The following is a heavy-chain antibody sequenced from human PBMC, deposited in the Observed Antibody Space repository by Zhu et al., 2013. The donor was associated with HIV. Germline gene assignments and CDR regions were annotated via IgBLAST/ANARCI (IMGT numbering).Heavy chain of an antibody. D-gene: IGHD3-22*01. CDR3: ARDDYDSSGSHY. CDR2: ISGYNGNG. Sequence: QVQLVQSGAEVKKPGASVKVSCKASGYTFTSYTIAWVRQAPGQGLEWMGWISGYNGNGNYAQKFQGRVTMATDTSTSTAYMELRSLRSDDTAVYYCARDDYDSSGSHYWGQGTLVTVSS. V-gene: IGHV1-18*01. CDR1: GYTFTSYT. J-gene: IGHJ4*02.